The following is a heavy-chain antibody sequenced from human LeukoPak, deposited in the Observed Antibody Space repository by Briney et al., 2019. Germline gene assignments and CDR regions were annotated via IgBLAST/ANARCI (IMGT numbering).Heavy chain of an antibody. J-gene: IGHJ4*02. V-gene: IGHV3-9*01. D-gene: IGHD6-13*01. CDR1: GFTFDDYA. CDR3: ARARQQLVHFDY. Sequence: GRSLRLSCAASGFTFDDYAMHWVRQAPGKGLEWVSGISWNSGSIGYADSVKGRFTISRDNAKNSLYLQMNSLRAEDTAVYYCARARQQLVHFDYWGQGTLVTVSS. CDR2: ISWNSGSI.